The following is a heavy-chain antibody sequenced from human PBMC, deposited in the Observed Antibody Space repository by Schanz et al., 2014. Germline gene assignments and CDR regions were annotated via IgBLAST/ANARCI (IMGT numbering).Heavy chain of an antibody. J-gene: IGHJ3*02. CDR3: AKDPHRDYGGKPQAFDI. CDR1: GFTFSAYG. Sequence: QVQLVESGGGVVQPGRSLRLSCAASGFTFSAYGMHWVRQAPGKGLEWVAVIWYDGNHKYYADSVKGRFTISRDNSKNTLYLQLNRLRAEDPALYYCAKDPHRDYGGKPQAFDIWGQGTMVTVSS. D-gene: IGHD4-17*01. V-gene: IGHV3-33*06. CDR2: IWYDGNHK.